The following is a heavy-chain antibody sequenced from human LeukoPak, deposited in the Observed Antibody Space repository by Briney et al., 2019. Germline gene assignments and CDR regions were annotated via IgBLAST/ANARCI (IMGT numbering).Heavy chain of an antibody. CDR1: GFTFSSYA. V-gene: IGHV3-30-3*01. Sequence: GGSLRLSCAASGFTFSSYAMHWVRQAPGKGLEWVAVISYDGSNKYYADSVKGRFTISRDNSKNTLYLQMNSLRAEDTAVYYCARDLSGSSFDYWGQGTLVTVSS. J-gene: IGHJ4*02. CDR3: ARDLSGSSFDY. D-gene: IGHD1-26*01. CDR2: ISYDGSNK.